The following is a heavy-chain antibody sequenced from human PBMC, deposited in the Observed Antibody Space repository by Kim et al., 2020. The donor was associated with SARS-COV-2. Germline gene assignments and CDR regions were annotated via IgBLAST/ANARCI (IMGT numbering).Heavy chain of an antibody. J-gene: IGHJ4*02. V-gene: IGHV3-23*01. CDR2: GSGGSP. CDR3: AKALAY. Sequence: GSGGSPYYAGSLRGRLTISRDNSKNTLYLQMNSLRAEDTAVYYCAKALAYWGQGTLVTVSS. D-gene: IGHD3-3*02.